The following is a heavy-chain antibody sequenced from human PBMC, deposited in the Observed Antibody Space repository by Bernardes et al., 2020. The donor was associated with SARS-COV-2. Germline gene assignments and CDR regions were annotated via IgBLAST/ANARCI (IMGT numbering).Heavy chain of an antibody. V-gene: IGHV3-23*01. D-gene: IGHD6-19*01. J-gene: IGHJ1*01. Sequence: GGSLRLSCAASGFTFSSYAMSWVRQAPGPGLAWVSAISGSGGSTYYADSVKGRFTISRDNSKNTLYLQMNSLRAEDTAVYYCAKGWGYSSGWLQHWGQGTLVTGSS. CDR2: ISGSGGST. CDR3: AKGWGYSSGWLQH. CDR1: GFTFSSYA.